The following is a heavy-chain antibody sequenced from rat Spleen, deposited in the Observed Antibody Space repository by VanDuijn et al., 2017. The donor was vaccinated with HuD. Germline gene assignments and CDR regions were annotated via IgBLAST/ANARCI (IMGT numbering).Heavy chain of an antibody. J-gene: IGHJ2*01. V-gene: IGHV2S63*01. CDR1: GFSLTDYS. D-gene: IGHD4-6*01. Sequence: EVQLKESGPGLVQPSQTLSLTCTVSGFSLTDYSVHWVRQPPGKGLEWMGVIWSGGSTAYNSLLKSRLSISRDTSKSQVFLQMNSLQTEDTATYYCARFGGEFDYWGQGVMVTVSS. CDR2: IWSGGST. CDR3: ARFGGEFDY.